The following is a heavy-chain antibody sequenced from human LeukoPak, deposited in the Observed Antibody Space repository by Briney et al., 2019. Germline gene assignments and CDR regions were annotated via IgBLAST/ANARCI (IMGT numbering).Heavy chain of an antibody. CDR3: ATRARGYFYY. Sequence: GASVKVSCKVSGYTLTELAMHWVRQAPGKGLEWMGGFDPEDGETIYAKKFQGRVTMTEDTSTDTAYMDLSSLGSEDTAVYYCATRARGYFYYWGQGTLVTVSS. J-gene: IGHJ4*02. V-gene: IGHV1-24*01. CDR1: GYTLTELA. CDR2: FDPEDGET.